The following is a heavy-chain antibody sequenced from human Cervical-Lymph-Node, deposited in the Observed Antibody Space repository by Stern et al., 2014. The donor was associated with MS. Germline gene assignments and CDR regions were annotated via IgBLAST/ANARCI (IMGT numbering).Heavy chain of an antibody. V-gene: IGHV4-34*01. CDR1: GGSFSGYY. Sequence: QLQLQQWGAGLLKPSETLSLTCAVYGGSFSGYYWSWIRQPPGKGLEWIGEINHSGSTNYNPSLKSRVSISVDTSKHQFSLRLSSMTDADTAVYYCARGNRAFYYGDAFDMWGHGTMVTVSS. J-gene: IGHJ3*02. D-gene: IGHD3-22*01. CDR2: INHSGST. CDR3: ARGNRAFYYGDAFDM.